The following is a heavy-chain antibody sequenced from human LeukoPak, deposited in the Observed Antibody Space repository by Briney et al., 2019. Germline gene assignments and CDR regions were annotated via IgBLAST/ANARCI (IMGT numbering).Heavy chain of an antibody. J-gene: IGHJ5*02. D-gene: IGHD2-2*01. Sequence: PSETLSLTCTVSGGSISSYYWSWIRQPAGKGLEWIGRIYTSGSTNYNPSLKSRVTMSVDTSKNQFSLKLSSVTAADTAVYYCARDNRNVVVPAAVWFDPWGQGTLVTVSS. CDR2: IYTSGST. CDR3: ARDNRNVVVPAAVWFDP. CDR1: GGSISSYY. V-gene: IGHV4-4*07.